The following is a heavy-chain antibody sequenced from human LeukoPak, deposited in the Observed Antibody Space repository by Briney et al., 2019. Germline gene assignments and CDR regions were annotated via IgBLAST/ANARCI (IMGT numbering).Heavy chain of an antibody. V-gene: IGHV1-69*05. CDR2: IIPIFGTA. J-gene: IGHJ5*02. CDR1: GGTFSSYA. CDR3: AREAARSGFDH. Sequence: ASVKVSCKASGGTFSSYAISWVRQAPGQGLEWMGGIIPIFGTANCAQKFQGRVTITTDESRSTAYMELSSLRSEDTAVYYCAREAARSGFDHWGQGTLVTVSS. D-gene: IGHD6-6*01.